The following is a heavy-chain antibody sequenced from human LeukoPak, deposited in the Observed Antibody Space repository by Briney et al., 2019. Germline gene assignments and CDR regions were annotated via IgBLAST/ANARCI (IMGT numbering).Heavy chain of an antibody. J-gene: IGHJ4*02. D-gene: IGHD2-2*01. CDR2: IYPGDSDN. CDR3: ARHELGYCSSTSCSSRFAPLPLD. CDR1: GYSFTSYW. Sequence: GEALKISCKGSGYSFTSYWIGWVRQMPGKGLEWIGIIYPGDSDNRYSPSFQGQVPISADKPISTAYLQWSSLKASDTAMYYCARHELGYCSSTSCSSRFAPLPLDWGQGTLVTVSS. V-gene: IGHV5-51*01.